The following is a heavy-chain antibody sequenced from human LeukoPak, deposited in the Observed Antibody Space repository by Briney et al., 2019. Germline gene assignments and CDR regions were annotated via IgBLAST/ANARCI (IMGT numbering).Heavy chain of an antibody. J-gene: IGHJ1*01. Sequence: SETLSLTCTVSGGSISSGGYYWRWIRQPPGKGLEWIGYIYHSGSTYYNPSLKSRVTISVDRSKNQFSLKLSSVTAADTAVYYCARGVYYYVRHWGQGTLATVSS. D-gene: IGHD3-10*02. CDR3: ARGVYYYVRH. CDR1: GGSISSGGYY. V-gene: IGHV4-30-2*01. CDR2: IYHSGST.